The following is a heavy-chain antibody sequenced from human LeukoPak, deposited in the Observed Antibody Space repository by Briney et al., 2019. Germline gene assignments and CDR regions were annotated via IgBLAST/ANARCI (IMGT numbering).Heavy chain of an antibody. CDR2: IYYSGST. J-gene: IGHJ6*02. CDR3: ARERGYCSSTSCYTPHYYYGMDV. V-gene: IGHV4-59*01. Sequence: PSETLSLTCTVSGGSISSYYWSWIRQPPGKGLEWIGYIYYSGSTNYNPSLKSRVTISVDTSKNQFSLKLSSVTAADTAVYYCARERGYCSSTSCYTPHYYYGMDVWGQGTTVTVSS. D-gene: IGHD2-2*02. CDR1: GGSISSYY.